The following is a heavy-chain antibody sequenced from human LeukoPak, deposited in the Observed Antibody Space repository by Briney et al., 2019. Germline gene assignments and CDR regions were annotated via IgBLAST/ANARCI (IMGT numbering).Heavy chain of an antibody. CDR2: INPNSGGT. D-gene: IGHD6-13*01. CDR3: ARDRARRGYSSSWYY. J-gene: IGHJ4*02. V-gene: IGHV1-2*02. Sequence: ASVKVSCKASGYTFTGYYMHWVRQAPGQGLEWMGWINPNSGGTNYAQKFQGRVTMTRDTSISTAYMELSRLRSDDTAVYYCARDRARRGYSSSWYYWGQGTLVTVSS. CDR1: GYTFTGYY.